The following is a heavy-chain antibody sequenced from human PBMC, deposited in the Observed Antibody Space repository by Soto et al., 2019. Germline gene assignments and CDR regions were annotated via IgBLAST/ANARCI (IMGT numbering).Heavy chain of an antibody. J-gene: IGHJ5*02. Sequence: QVQLVQSGAEVKKPGSSVKVSCRTSGGTFSTNGISWVRQAPGQGLEWMGGIIPIFGTTNYAHKFRGRVTSTADESTSTVYMELSSLRSEDTAVYYCARASDTTWYNWFDPWGQGTLVTVSS. CDR3: ARASDTTWYNWFDP. CDR2: IIPIFGTT. CDR1: GGTFSTNG. V-gene: IGHV1-69*01. D-gene: IGHD2-8*02.